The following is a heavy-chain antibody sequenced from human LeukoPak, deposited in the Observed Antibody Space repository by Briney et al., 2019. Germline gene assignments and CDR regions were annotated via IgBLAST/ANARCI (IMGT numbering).Heavy chain of an antibody. CDR2: ISSSSSTI. D-gene: IGHD4-4*01. V-gene: IGHV3-48*04. CDR1: GFTFSSYS. Sequence: GGSLRLSCAASGFTFSSYSMNWVRQAPGKGLEWVSYISSSSSTIYYADSVKGRFTISRDNAKNSLYLQMNSLRAEDTAVYYCARVSTLSAFDIWGQGTMVTVSS. CDR3: ARVSTLSAFDI. J-gene: IGHJ3*02.